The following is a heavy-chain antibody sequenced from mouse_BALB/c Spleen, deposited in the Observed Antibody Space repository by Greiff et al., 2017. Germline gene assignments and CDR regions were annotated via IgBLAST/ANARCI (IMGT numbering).Heavy chain of an antibody. CDR1: GYTFTSYW. CDR3: TRDGYLDY. J-gene: IGHJ2*01. Sequence: QVQLQQSGAELVRPGASVKLSCKASGYTFTSYWINWVKQRPGQGLEWIGNIYPSDSYTNYNQKFKDKATLTVDKSSSTAYMQLSSPTSEDSAVYYCTRDGYLDYWGQGTTLTVSS. CDR2: IYPSDSYT. V-gene: IGHV1-69*02.